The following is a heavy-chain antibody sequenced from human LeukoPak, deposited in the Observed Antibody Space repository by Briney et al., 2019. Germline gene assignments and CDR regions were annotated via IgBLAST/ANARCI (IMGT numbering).Heavy chain of an antibody. CDR3: ASREKEDYDFWSGYLNWFDP. V-gene: IGHV1-69*01. J-gene: IGHJ5*02. D-gene: IGHD3-3*01. Sequence: ASVKVSCKASGGTFSSYAISWVRQAPGQGLEWMGGIIPIFGTANYAQKFQGRVTITADESTSTAYMELSSLRSEDTAVYYCASREKEDYDFWSGYLNWFDPWGQGTLVTVSS. CDR1: GGTFSSYA. CDR2: IIPIFGTA.